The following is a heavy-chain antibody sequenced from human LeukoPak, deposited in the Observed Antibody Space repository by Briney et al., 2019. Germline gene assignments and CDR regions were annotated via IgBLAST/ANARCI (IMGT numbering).Heavy chain of an antibody. CDR1: GGSFSGYY. D-gene: IGHD2-2*01. J-gene: IGHJ4*02. CDR2: INHSGST. Sequence: SETLSLTCAVYGGSFSGYYWSWIRQPPGKGLEWIGEINHSGSTNYNPSLKSRVTISADTSKNQFSLKLSSVTAADTAVYYCARVKDIVVVPAATQFDYWGQGTLVTVSS. CDR3: ARVKDIVVVPAATQFDY. V-gene: IGHV4-34*01.